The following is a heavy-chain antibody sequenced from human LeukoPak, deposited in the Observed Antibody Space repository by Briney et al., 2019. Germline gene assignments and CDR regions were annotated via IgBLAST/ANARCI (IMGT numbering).Heavy chain of an antibody. Sequence: AGESLRISSKGSGXRFTTYCISWVRQMPGEGPEWMGRIHPSDSDTKYSPSFQGYLTFSTDKSISTAYLQWTSLKASDTAIYFCARHYYNDNTLLDFWGQGTVVTVSS. J-gene: IGHJ4*02. CDR1: GXRFTTYC. CDR2: IHPSDSDT. CDR3: ARHYYNDNTLLDF. D-gene: IGHD3-22*01. V-gene: IGHV5-10-1*01.